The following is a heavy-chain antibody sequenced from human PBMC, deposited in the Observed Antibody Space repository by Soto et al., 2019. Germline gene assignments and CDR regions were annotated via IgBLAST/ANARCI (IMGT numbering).Heavy chain of an antibody. D-gene: IGHD3-10*01. CDR1: GFTFSSYA. Sequence: EVQLLESGGGLVQPGGSLRLSCAASGFTFSSYAMSWVRQAPGKGLEWVSAISGSGGSTYYADSVKGRFTISRDNSKNTLYLQMTSLRAEETAVYYCAKDGVVRGKCDYWGQGTLVTVCS. CDR3: AKDGVVRGKCDY. CDR2: ISGSGGST. J-gene: IGHJ4*02. V-gene: IGHV3-23*01.